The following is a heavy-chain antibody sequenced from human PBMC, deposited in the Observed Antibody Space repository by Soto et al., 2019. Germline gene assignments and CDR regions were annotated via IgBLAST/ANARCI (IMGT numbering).Heavy chain of an antibody. CDR2: IYYSGST. V-gene: IGHV4-30-2*05. Sequence: PSETLSLTCTVSGGSISSGGYSWSWIRQPPGKGLEWIGYIYYSGSTYYNPSLKSRVTISVDTSKNQFSLKLSSVTAADTAVYYCARTYYYDSSGYYRPAEYFQHWGQGTLVTVSS. J-gene: IGHJ1*01. CDR1: GGSISSGGYS. D-gene: IGHD3-22*01. CDR3: ARTYYYDSSGYYRPAEYFQH.